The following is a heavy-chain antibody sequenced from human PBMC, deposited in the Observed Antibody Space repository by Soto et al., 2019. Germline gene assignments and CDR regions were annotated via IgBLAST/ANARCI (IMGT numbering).Heavy chain of an antibody. J-gene: IGHJ5*02. CDR3: ARRTGSGFRPGTHRFNWFDP. D-gene: IGHD5-12*01. CDR2: IVPIFRTP. Sequence: QVQLVQSGAEVKQPGSSVKVSCQASGVTFSSFAISWVRQAPGQGLEWMGGIVPIFRTPNYAQNFQGRATITEDESTSSVYMELSRLRSEDTAVYYCARRTGSGFRPGTHRFNWFDPWGQGTLVTVSS. V-gene: IGHV1-69*01. CDR1: GVTFSSFA.